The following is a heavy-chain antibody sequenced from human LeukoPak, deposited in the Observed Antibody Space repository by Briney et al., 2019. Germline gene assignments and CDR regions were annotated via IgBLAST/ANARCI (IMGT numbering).Heavy chain of an antibody. CDR2: INPNSGGT. Sequence: ASVKVSCKASGYTFTGYYMHWVRQAPGQGLEWMGWINPNSGGTNYAQKFQGRVTMTRDTSISTAYMELSRLRSDDTAVYYCAREGGVNYYDSSGYFDYWGQGPRVTVSS. J-gene: IGHJ4*02. V-gene: IGHV1-2*02. CDR1: GYTFTGYY. D-gene: IGHD3-22*01. CDR3: AREGGVNYYDSSGYFDY.